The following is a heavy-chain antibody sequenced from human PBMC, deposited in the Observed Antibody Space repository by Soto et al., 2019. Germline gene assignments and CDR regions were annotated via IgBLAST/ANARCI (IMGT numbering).Heavy chain of an antibody. CDR1: GYTFTSYG. J-gene: IGHJ4*02. V-gene: IGHV1-18*01. D-gene: IGHD2-15*01. CDR2: ISAYNGNT. Sequence: ASVKVSCKASGYTFTSYGISWVRQAPGQGLEWMGWISAYNGNTNYAQKLQGRVTMTTDTSTSTAYMELRSLRSDDTAVYYCARVSFNIVVVVAATPYYFDYWGQGTLVTVSS. CDR3: ARVSFNIVVVVAATPYYFDY.